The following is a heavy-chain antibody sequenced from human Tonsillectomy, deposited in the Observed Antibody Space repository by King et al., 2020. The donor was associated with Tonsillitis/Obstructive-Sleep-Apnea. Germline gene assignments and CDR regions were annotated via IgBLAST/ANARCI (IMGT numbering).Heavy chain of an antibody. V-gene: IGHV3-33*01. CDR1: GFTFSSYG. CDR2: IWYDGSNK. Sequence: QVQLVESGGGVVQPGRSLRLSCAASGFTFSSYGMHWVRQAPGKGLEWVAVIWYDGSNKCYADSVKGRFTISRDNSKNTLYLQMNSLRAEDTAVYYCARDYGYYDILTGYFGTSTWGYFDYWGQGTLVTVSS. CDR3: ARDYGYYDILTGYFGTSTWGYFDY. J-gene: IGHJ4*02. D-gene: IGHD3-9*01.